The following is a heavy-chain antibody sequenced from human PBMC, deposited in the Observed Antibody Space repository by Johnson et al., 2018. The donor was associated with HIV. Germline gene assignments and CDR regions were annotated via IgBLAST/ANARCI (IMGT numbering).Heavy chain of an antibody. CDR2: IRFDGSTK. CDR1: GFTFSSFG. V-gene: IGHV3-30*02. J-gene: IGHJ3*02. CDR3: ARVLTTRGAFDI. D-gene: IGHD3-9*01. Sequence: QEQLVESGGGLVQPGGSLRLSCTPSGFTFSSFGMHWVRQAPGKGLEWVAFIRFDGSTKNYADSVQGRFTISRDNAKNSLYLQMNSLRAEDTAVYYCARVLTTRGAFDIWGQGTMVTVSS.